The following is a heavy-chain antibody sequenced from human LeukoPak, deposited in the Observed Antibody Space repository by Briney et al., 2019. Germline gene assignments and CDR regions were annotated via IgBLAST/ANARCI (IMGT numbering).Heavy chain of an antibody. CDR2: ISSSGSTI. J-gene: IGHJ4*02. CDR1: GFTFSDYY. D-gene: IGHD5-18*01. CDR3: AKGAVAMVVPFDY. V-gene: IGHV3-11*01. Sequence: GGSLRLSCAASGFTFSDYYMSWIRQAPGKGLEWVSYISSSGSTIYYADSVKGRFTISRDNSKNTLYLQMNSLRAEDTAVYYCAKGAVAMVVPFDYWGQGTLVTVSS.